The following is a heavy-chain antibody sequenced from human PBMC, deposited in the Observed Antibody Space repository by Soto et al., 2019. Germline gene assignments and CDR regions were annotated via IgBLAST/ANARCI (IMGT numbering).Heavy chain of an antibody. V-gene: IGHV4-31*03. D-gene: IGHD4-17*01. CDR1: GGSISSSGYY. Sequence: QVQLQESGPGLVKPSQTLSLTCTVSGGSISSSGYYWSWIRQHPEKGLEWIGNIYYSGGTYYNPSLKSRLTISIDTSNNLCSLKLSSVTAAHTGIYYRARAASGDYGWWDWFDPWGQATLVPVSS. CDR3: ARAASGDYGWWDWFDP. J-gene: IGHJ5*02. CDR2: IYYSGGT.